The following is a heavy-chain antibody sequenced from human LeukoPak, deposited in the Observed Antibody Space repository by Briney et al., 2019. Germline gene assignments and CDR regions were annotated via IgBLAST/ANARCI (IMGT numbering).Heavy chain of an antibody. J-gene: IGHJ3*02. CDR3: ARARPQYWGSYLLSAPHDAFDI. CDR1: GGSFSGYY. Sequence: SETLSLTCAVYGGSFSGYYGSWIRQPPGKGLEWIGDINHSGSTNYNPTRKSRVPISVDTSKNQFSLKLSSVTAADTAVYYCARARPQYWGSYLLSAPHDAFDIWGQGTMVTVSS. D-gene: IGHD3-16*02. V-gene: IGHV4-34*01. CDR2: INHSGST.